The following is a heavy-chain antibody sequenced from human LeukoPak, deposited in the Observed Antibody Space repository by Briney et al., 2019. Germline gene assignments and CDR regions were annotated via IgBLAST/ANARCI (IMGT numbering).Heavy chain of an antibody. CDR1: GGTFSSYA. CDR2: IIPIFGTA. V-gene: IGHV1-69*05. Sequence: SVKVSCKASGGTFSSYAISWVRQAPGQGLEWMGRIIPIFGTANYAQKFQGRVTITTDESTSTVYMELSSLRSEDTAVYYCARVMGITIFGVVIYNWFDPWGQGTLVTVSS. J-gene: IGHJ5*02. D-gene: IGHD3-3*01. CDR3: ARVMGITIFGVVIYNWFDP.